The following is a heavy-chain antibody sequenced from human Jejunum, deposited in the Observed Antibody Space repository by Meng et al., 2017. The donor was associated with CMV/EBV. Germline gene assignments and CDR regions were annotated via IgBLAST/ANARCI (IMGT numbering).Heavy chain of an antibody. CDR2: IHSSGST. CDR1: GGSISSGSYF. Sequence: CTVSGGSISSGSYFWAWVRQPPGKGLEWIANIHSSGSTYYSPSLKSRVTISIDTSKNQFSLKLTSVTAADTAVYYCAKDWGLRGQLDYWGQGTLVTVSS. D-gene: IGHD3-16*01. V-gene: IGHV4-39*07. J-gene: IGHJ4*02. CDR3: AKDWGLRGQLDY.